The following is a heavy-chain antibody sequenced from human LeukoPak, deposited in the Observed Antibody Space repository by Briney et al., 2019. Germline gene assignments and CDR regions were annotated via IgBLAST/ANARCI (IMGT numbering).Heavy chain of an antibody. CDR1: GFTFSYYY. CDR2: INSSDYTI. J-gene: IGHJ6*04. Sequence: GGSLRLSCAASGFTFSYYYMSWIRQAPGKGLEWVSYINSSDYTIYYADSVKGRFTISRDNAKNSLYLQMNSLRAEDTAVYYCAELGITMIGGVWGKGTTVTISS. D-gene: IGHD3-10*02. CDR3: AELGITMIGGV. V-gene: IGHV3-11*04.